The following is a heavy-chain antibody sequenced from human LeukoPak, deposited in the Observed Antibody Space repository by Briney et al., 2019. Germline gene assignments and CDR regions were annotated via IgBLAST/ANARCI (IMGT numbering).Heavy chain of an antibody. D-gene: IGHD1-26*01. J-gene: IGHJ4*02. CDR3: TRESGAFSPFGF. CDR2: VHLNGAT. CDR1: GGSITTTNW. Sequence: SGTLSLTCAVSGGSITTTNWWSWVRQPPGKGLEWIGEVHLNGATNYNPSLESRFSMSIDKSNNHLSLEVTSVTAADTAMYYCTRESGAFSPFGFWGQGTLVTVSS. V-gene: IGHV4-4*02.